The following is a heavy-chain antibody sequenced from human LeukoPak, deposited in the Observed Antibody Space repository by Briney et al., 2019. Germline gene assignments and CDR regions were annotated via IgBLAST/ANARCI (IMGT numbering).Heavy chain of an antibody. J-gene: IGHJ4*02. V-gene: IGHV3-23*01. CDR2: ISGSGGST. D-gene: IGHD3-22*01. CDR1: GFTFSTYA. Sequence: GGSLRLSCAASGFTFSTYAMSWVRQAPGKGLESVSAISGSGGSTYYADSVKGRFTISRDNSKNTLYLQMNSLRAEDTAVYYCAKDPRLVKRVVKSGFDYWGQGTLVTVSS. CDR3: AKDPRLVKRVVKSGFDY.